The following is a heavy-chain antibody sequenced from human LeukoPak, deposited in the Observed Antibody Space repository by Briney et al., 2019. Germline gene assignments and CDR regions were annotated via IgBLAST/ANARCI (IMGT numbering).Heavy chain of an antibody. Sequence: GGSLRLSCAASGFNFSNYWMHWVRQAPGKGLEWVSRINIAGSATTYADSVKGRFTISRDNAKKTLYLQMNSLRAEDTAVYYCARDMVDRGQGTLVTVSS. D-gene: IGHD2-15*01. CDR1: GFNFSNYW. V-gene: IGHV3-74*01. CDR3: ARDMVD. CDR2: INIAGSAT. J-gene: IGHJ4*02.